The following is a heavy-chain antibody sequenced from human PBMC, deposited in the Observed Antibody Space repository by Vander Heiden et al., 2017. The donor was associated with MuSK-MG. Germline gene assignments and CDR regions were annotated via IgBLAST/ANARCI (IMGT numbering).Heavy chain of an antibody. CDR1: GGSFSGYY. CDR3: ARMVMVGAATLWGWFDP. CDR2: INHSGST. Sequence: QVQLQQWGAGLLKPSATLSLTCAVNGGSFSGYYWSWIRQPPGKGLEWIGEINHSGSTNYNPSLKRRVTISVDTSKNQFSLKMSSVTAADTAVYYCARMVMVGAATLWGWFDPWGQGTLVTVSS. V-gene: IGHV4-34*01. J-gene: IGHJ5*02. D-gene: IGHD2-15*01.